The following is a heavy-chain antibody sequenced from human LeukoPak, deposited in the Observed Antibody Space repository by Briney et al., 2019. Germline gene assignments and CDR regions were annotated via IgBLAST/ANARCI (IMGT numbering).Heavy chain of an antibody. Sequence: PSETLSLTCSVSGGFNTHYYWSWIRQPPGKGLEGIGYFYHSGSTNYNPSLKSRVTISVDTSKNHFSLKLSSVTAADTAVYYCARGQWLPVFDFWGQGTLVTVSS. CDR1: GGFNTHYY. V-gene: IGHV4-59*01. D-gene: IGHD3-22*01. CDR2: FYHSGST. J-gene: IGHJ4*02. CDR3: ARGQWLPVFDF.